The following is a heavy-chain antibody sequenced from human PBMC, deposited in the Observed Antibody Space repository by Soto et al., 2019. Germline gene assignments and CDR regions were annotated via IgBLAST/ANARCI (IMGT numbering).Heavy chain of an antibody. CDR3: ARAAASITGFDY. CDR1: GGSISSGGYY. Sequence: PSETLSLTCTGSGGSISSGGYYWSWIRQHPGKGLEWIGYIYYSGSTYYNPSLKSRVTISVDTSKNQFSLKLSSVTAADTAVYYCARAAASITGFDYWGQGTLVTVSS. CDR2: IYYSGST. D-gene: IGHD2-2*01. V-gene: IGHV4-31*03. J-gene: IGHJ4*02.